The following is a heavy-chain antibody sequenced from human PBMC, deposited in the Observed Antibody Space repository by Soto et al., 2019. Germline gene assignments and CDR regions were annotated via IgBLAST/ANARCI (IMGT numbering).Heavy chain of an antibody. CDR3: ARAAWYDFWSGYYLGEFDY. CDR2: IYYCGST. CDR1: GGSISSYY. Sequence: QVQLQESCPGLVKPSETLSLTCTVSGGSISSYYWSWIRQPPGKGLEWIGYIYYCGSTNYNPSLKSRFTISVDTSKNQFSLKLSSVTAADTAVNYCARAAWYDFWSGYYLGEFDYWGQGTLVTVSS. V-gene: IGHV4-59*01. J-gene: IGHJ4*02. D-gene: IGHD3-3*01.